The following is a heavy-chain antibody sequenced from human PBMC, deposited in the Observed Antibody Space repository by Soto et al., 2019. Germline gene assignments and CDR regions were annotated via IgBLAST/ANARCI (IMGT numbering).Heavy chain of an antibody. Sequence: PGGSLRLSCAASGFTVSSNYMSWVRQAPGRGLEWASVIYSGGSTYYADSVKGRFTISRDNSKNTLYLQMNSLRAEDTAVYYCASSKRPSYDILTAHWGQGTLVTVSS. D-gene: IGHD3-9*01. V-gene: IGHV3-53*01. J-gene: IGHJ4*02. CDR3: ASSKRPSYDILTAH. CDR2: IYSGGST. CDR1: GFTVSSNY.